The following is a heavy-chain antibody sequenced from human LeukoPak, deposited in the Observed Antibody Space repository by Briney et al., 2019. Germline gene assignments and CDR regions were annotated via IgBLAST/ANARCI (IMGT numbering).Heavy chain of an antibody. J-gene: IGHJ4*02. Sequence: GGSLRLSCAASGLTFSSYWMSWVRQAPGKGLEWVANIKQDGSEKYYVDSVKGRFTISRDNAKNSLYLQMNSLRAEDTAVYYCARDGGEYYYDSSGYSPDYFDYWGQGTLVTVSS. CDR1: GLTFSSYW. D-gene: IGHD3-22*01. CDR2: IKQDGSEK. V-gene: IGHV3-7*01. CDR3: ARDGGEYYYDSSGYSPDYFDY.